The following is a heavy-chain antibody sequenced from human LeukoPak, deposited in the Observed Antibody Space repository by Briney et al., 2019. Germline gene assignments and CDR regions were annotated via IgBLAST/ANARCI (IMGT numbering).Heavy chain of an antibody. CDR2: IIPIFGTA. D-gene: IGHD6-13*01. CDR3: ARCGSSLIGGMDV. V-gene: IGHV1-69*01. CDR1: GGTFSSYA. J-gene: IGHJ6*02. Sequence: SVKVSCKASGGTFSSYAISWVRQAPGQGLEWMGGIIPIFGTANYAQKFQGRVTITADESTSTAYMELSSLRSEDTAVYYCARCGSSLIGGMDVWGQGTTVTVSS.